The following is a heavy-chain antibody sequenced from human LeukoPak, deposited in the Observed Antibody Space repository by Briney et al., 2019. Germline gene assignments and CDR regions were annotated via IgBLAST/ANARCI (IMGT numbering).Heavy chain of an antibody. D-gene: IGHD2-15*01. CDR3: ARVGYCSGGSCSSAFDI. Sequence: ASVKVSCKASGYTFTSYYMHWVRQAPGQGLEWMGIINPSGGSTSYAQKFQGRVTMTRDMSTSTVYMELSSLRSEDTAVYYCARVGYCSGGSCSSAFDIWGQGTMVTVSS. CDR1: GYTFTSYY. CDR2: INPSGGST. J-gene: IGHJ3*02. V-gene: IGHV1-46*01.